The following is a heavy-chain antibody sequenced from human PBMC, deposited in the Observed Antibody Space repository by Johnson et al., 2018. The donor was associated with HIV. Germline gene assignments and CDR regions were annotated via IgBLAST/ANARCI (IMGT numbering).Heavy chain of an antibody. CDR3: ARGKLPAALRRGDAFDI. CDR1: GFTFRNYA. J-gene: IGHJ3*02. CDR2: IKSKTDGGTT. D-gene: IGHD2-2*01. Sequence: EVQLVESGGGLVQPGGSPRLSCAASGFTFRNYAMNWVRQAPGKGLEWVGRIKSKTDGGTTDYAAPVKGRFTIARDDSKKTLYLQMNSLKTEDTAVYYCARGKLPAALRRGDAFDIWGQGTMVTVSS. V-gene: IGHV3-15*01.